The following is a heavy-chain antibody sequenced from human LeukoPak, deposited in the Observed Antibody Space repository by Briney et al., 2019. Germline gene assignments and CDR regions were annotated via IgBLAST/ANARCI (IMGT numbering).Heavy chain of an antibody. D-gene: IGHD6-19*01. CDR2: ISWNSGSI. CDR3: AKDSTPVAGTPTIFDY. Sequence: GRSLRLSCAASGFTFDDYAMHWVRQAPGKGLEWVSGISWNSGSIGYADSVKGRFTISRDNAKNSLYLQMNSLRAEDTALYYCAKDSTPVAGTPTIFDYWGRGTLVTVSS. CDR1: GFTFDDYA. V-gene: IGHV3-9*01. J-gene: IGHJ4*02.